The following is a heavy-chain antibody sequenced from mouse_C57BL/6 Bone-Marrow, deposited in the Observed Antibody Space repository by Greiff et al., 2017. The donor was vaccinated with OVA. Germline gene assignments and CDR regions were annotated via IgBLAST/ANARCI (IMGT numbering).Heavy chain of an antibody. CDR1: GFNIKNTD. CDR3: ARSYWYFDV. CDR2: IDPANGNT. V-gene: IGHV14-3*01. Sequence: EVQLQQSVAELVRPGASVKLSCTASGFNIKNTDMHWVKQRPEQGLEWIGRIDPANGNTKYAPTFQGKATITADTATNTPYLQLSSLTSENTAIYYCARSYWYFDVWGTGTTVTVSS. J-gene: IGHJ1*03.